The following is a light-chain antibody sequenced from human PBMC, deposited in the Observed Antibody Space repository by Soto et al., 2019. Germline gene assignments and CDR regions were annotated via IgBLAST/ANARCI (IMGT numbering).Light chain of an antibody. Sequence: QSALTQPRSVSGSPGQSVSISCTGTISDVAGYNYVSWYQHHPGKAPKLLISDVTKRPSWVPDRFSGSKSGNTASLNISDLQAEDEADYYCSSYAGKNNLVFGGGTKLTVL. CDR1: ISDVAGYNY. V-gene: IGLV2-11*01. CDR2: DVT. J-gene: IGLJ2*01. CDR3: SSYAGKNNLV.